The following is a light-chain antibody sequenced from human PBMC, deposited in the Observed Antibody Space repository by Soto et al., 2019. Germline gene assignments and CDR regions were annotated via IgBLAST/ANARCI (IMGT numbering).Light chain of an antibody. CDR2: GAS. V-gene: IGKV3-20*01. J-gene: IGKJ4*01. CDR3: QQYGSSPPLT. Sequence: EIVLTQSPGTLSLSPGERATLSCRASQSVSSSYLAWDQQKPGQAPRLLIYGASSRATCIPDRFSGSGSGTDFTLTISRLEPEDVAVYYCQQYGSSPPLTFGGGTKVEIK. CDR1: QSVSSSY.